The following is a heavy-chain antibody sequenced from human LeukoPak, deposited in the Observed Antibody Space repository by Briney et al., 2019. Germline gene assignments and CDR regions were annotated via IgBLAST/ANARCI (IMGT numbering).Heavy chain of an antibody. CDR1: GGSISSYY. J-gene: IGHJ3*02. D-gene: IGHD5-18*01. V-gene: IGHV4-4*07. CDR3: ARAHYVDTARTTNAFDI. Sequence: SETLSLTCTVSGGSISSYYWSWIRQPAGKGLEWIGRIYTSGSTNYNPSLKSRVTISVDKSKNQFSLKLSSVTAADTAAYYCARAHYVDTARTTNAFDIWGQGTMVTVSS. CDR2: IYTSGST.